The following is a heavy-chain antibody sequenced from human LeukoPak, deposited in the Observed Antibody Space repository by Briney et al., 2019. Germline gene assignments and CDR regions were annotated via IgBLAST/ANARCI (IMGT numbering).Heavy chain of an antibody. Sequence: VASVKVSCKASGYTFTSYGISWVRQAPGQGLEWMGWISAYNGNTNYAQKLQGRVTMTTDTSTSTAYMELRSLRSDDTAVYYCARGTGSTSRNYYYYMDVWGKGTTVTVSS. CDR1: GYTFTSYG. J-gene: IGHJ6*03. CDR2: ISAYNGNT. CDR3: ARGTGSTSRNYYYYMDV. D-gene: IGHD2-2*01. V-gene: IGHV1-18*01.